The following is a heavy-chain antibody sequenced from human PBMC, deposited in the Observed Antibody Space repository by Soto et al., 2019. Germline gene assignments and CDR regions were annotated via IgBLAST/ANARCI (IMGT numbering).Heavy chain of an antibody. J-gene: IGHJ3*02. V-gene: IGHV3-21*01. D-gene: IGHD3-22*01. CDR2: IGSRTSDI. CDR3: VRDYYDTSGYPNTFDM. Sequence: GGSLRLSCAASGFTFSSYAMNWVRQAPGKGLEWVSFIGSRTSDIYYADSVKGRFTISRDNAKNSLYLDLTRLRAEDTAVYFCVRDYYDTSGYPNTFDMWGQGTMVTVSS. CDR1: GFTFSSYA.